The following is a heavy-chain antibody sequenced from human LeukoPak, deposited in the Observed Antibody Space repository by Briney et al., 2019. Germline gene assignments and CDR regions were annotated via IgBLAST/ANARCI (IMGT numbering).Heavy chain of an antibody. V-gene: IGHV1-8*03. Sequence: ASVKVSCKASGYTFADYYINWVRQAPGQGLEWIGWINPNSGNTGYAQKFQGRVTITRNTSISTAYMELSSLRSEDTAVYYCARGRGWEPPSAWGQGTLVTVSS. D-gene: IGHD1-26*01. CDR3: ARGRGWEPPSA. CDR2: INPNSGNT. CDR1: GYTFADYY. J-gene: IGHJ4*02.